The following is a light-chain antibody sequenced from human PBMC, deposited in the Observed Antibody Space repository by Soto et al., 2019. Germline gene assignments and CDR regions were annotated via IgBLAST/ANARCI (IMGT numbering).Light chain of an antibody. V-gene: IGLV1-40*01. CDR3: QSYDSSLSGYV. J-gene: IGLJ1*01. CDR2: ENN. CDR1: SSNIGAGYE. Sequence: QSVLTQPPSVSEAPGQXXTISCTGSSSNIGAGYEAHWYQQVPGTAPKLLIYENNNRPSGVPDRFSGSKSGTSASLAITGLQAEDEAEYYCQSYDSSLSGYVFGTGTKVTVL.